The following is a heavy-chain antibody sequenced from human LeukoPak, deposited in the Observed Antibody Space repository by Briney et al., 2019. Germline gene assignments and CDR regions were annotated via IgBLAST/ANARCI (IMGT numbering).Heavy chain of an antibody. CDR1: GFTFCNAW. J-gene: IGHJ4*02. CDR3: TSTDDVLLWFGEPLYCDY. V-gene: IGHV3-15*01. D-gene: IGHD3-10*01. CDR2: IKSITDGGTT. Sequence: PGGSLRLSCAASGFTFCNAWMSWVRQAPGEGLEWVGRIKSITDGGTTDYAAPVKGRFTISRVDSTNTLYLQMNSLKTEDTAVNYCTSTDDVLLWFGEPLYCDYWGQGTLVTVSS.